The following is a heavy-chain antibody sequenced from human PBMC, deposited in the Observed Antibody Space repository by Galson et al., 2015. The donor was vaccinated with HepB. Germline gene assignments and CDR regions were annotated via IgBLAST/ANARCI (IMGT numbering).Heavy chain of an antibody. J-gene: IGHJ4*02. CDR3: AHRPGIGGYFDWLLYVDYFDY. CDR2: IYWDDDK. V-gene: IGHV2-5*02. Sequence: PALVKPTQTLTLTCTFSGFSLSTSGVGVGWIRQPPGKALEWLALIYWDDDKRYSPSLKSRLTITKDTSKNQVVLTMTNMDPVDTATYYCAHRPGIGGYFDWLLYVDYFDYWGQGTLVTVSS. D-gene: IGHD3-9*01. CDR1: GFSLSTSGVG.